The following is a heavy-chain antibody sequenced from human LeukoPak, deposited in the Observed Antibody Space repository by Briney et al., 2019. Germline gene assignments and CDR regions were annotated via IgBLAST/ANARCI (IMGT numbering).Heavy chain of an antibody. V-gene: IGHV4-38-2*01. Sequence: SETLSLTCAVSGYSISSGYYWGWIRQPPGKGLEWIGSIYHSGSTYYNPSLKSRVTISVDMSKNQFSLKLSSVTAADTAVYHCASGGEGGYDFDYWGQGTLVTVSS. CDR3: ASGGEGGYDFDY. J-gene: IGHJ4*02. CDR2: IYHSGST. CDR1: GYSISSGYY. D-gene: IGHD5-12*01.